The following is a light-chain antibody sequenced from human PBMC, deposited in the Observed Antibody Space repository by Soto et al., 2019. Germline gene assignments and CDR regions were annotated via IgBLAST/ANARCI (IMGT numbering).Light chain of an antibody. CDR3: SSYTSSRLVV. CDR1: SSDVGGYNY. CDR2: DVS. J-gene: IGLJ2*01. Sequence: QSALTQPASVSGSPGQSITIYCTGTSSDVGGYNYVSWYQQHPGKAPKLMIYDVSNRPSGVSNRFSGSKSGNTASLTISGLQAEDEADYYCSSYTSSRLVVFGGGTKLTVL. V-gene: IGLV2-14*01.